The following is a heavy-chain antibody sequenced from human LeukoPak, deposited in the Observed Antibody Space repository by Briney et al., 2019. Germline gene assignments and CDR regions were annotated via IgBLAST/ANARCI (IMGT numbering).Heavy chain of an antibody. CDR3: ARHLDSRGRYFDY. J-gene: IGHJ4*02. V-gene: IGHV4-34*01. CDR1: GGSFSGYY. D-gene: IGHD3-22*01. CDR2: IYYSGST. Sequence: SETLSLTCAVYGGSFSGYYWSWIRQPPGKGLEWIGYIYYSGSTYYNPSLKSRVTISVDTPKNQFFLRLSSVTAADTTVYYCARHLDSRGRYFDYWGQGTLVTVSS.